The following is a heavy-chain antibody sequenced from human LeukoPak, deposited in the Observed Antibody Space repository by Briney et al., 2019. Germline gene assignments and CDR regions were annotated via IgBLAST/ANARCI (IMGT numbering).Heavy chain of an antibody. V-gene: IGHV3-23*01. D-gene: IGHD3-3*01. J-gene: IGHJ4*02. CDR2: LSGSGGST. CDR3: AKDLSITIFGVVRGSDY. Sequence: PGGSLRLSCAASGFTFSSYAMSWVRQAPGKGLEWVSALSGSGGSTYYADSVKGRFTISRDNSKNTLYPQINSLRGEDTAVYYCAKDLSITIFGVVRGSDYWGQGTLVTVPS. CDR1: GFTFSSYA.